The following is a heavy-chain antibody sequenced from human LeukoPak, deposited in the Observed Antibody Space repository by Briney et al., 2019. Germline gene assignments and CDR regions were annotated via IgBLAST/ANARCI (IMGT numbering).Heavy chain of an antibody. D-gene: IGHD7-27*01. CDR2: TSWNSGSI. J-gene: IGHJ4*02. CDR3: VKGPGSWAPDY. V-gene: IGHV3-9*01. CDR1: GFTFDDYA. Sequence: GGSLRLSCAASGFTFDDYAMHWVRQAPGKGLEWVSGTSWNSGSIGYADSVKGRFTISRDNAKNSLYLQMNSLRAEDTALYYCVKGPGSWAPDYWGQGTLVTVSS.